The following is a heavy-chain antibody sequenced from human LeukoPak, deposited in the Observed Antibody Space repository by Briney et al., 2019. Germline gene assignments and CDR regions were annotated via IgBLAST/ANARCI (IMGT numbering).Heavy chain of an antibody. D-gene: IGHD2-21*01. CDR1: GYSISSGYY. V-gene: IGHV4-38-2*01. CDR2: IYHSGST. J-gene: IGHJ3*02. Sequence: SETLSLTCAVSGYSISSGYYWGWIRQPPGKGLEWIGSIYHSGSTYYNPSLKSRVTISVDTSKNQFSLKLSSVTAADTAVYYCARHGGSYCGGDRYSFSGAFDIWGQGTMVTVSS. CDR3: ARHGGSYCGGDRYSFSGAFDI.